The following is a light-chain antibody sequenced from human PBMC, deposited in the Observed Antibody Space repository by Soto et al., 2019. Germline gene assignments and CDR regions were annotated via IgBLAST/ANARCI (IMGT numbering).Light chain of an antibody. J-gene: IGKJ1*01. Sequence: DIQMTQSPSTLSASVGDRVTITCRASQSISNWLAWYQQKPGKAPKLLIYKASSLESGVPSRFSGSGSGTELPLTIHSLQPDDFATYYCHHYNNYWTFGQGTKVEIK. V-gene: IGKV1-5*03. CDR3: HHYNNYWT. CDR1: QSISNW. CDR2: KAS.